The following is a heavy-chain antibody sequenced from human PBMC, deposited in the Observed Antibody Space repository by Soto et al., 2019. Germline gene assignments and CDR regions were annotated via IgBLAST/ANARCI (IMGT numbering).Heavy chain of an antibody. V-gene: IGHV1-69*02. Sequence: QVQLVQSGAEVKKPGSSVKVSCKASGGTFSSYTISWVRQAPGQGLEWMGRIIPILGIANYAQKFQGRVTITADKSTSTAYMELSSLRSEDTAVYYCARREDYYGSGSYADVWGQGTLVTVSS. CDR3: ARREDYYGSGSYADV. D-gene: IGHD3-10*01. CDR1: GGTFSSYT. J-gene: IGHJ4*02. CDR2: IIPILGIA.